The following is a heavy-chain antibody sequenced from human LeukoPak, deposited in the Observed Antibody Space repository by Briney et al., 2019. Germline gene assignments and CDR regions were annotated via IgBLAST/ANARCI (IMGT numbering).Heavy chain of an antibody. CDR2: IYYSGST. D-gene: IGHD3-3*01. CDR1: GGSISSSSYY. J-gene: IGHJ4*02. CDR3: ATYDFWSGFG. Sequence: SETLSLTCTVSGGSISSSSYYWGWIRQPPGKGLEWIGSIYYSGSTYYNPSLKSRVTISVDTSKNQFSLKLSSVTAADTAVYYCATYDFWSGFGWGQGTLVTVSS. V-gene: IGHV4-39*01.